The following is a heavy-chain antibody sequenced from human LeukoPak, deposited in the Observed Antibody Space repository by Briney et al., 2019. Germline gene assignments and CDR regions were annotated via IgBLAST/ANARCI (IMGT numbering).Heavy chain of an antibody. D-gene: IGHD3-22*01. CDR2: IYYSGST. J-gene: IGHJ4*02. Sequence: NPSETLSLTCTVSGGSISSSSYYWGWIRQPPGKGLEWIGSIYYSGSTYYNPSLKSRVTISADTSKNQFSLKLSSVTAADTAVYYCATLTYDSSGYYYGYYFDYWGQGTLVTVSS. V-gene: IGHV4-39*01. CDR3: ATLTYDSSGYYYGYYFDY. CDR1: GGSISSSSYY.